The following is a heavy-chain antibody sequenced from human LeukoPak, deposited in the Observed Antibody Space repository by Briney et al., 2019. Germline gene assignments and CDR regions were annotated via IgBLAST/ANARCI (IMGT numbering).Heavy chain of an antibody. D-gene: IGHD6-13*01. J-gene: IGHJ4*02. CDR1: GFTLSSYN. V-gene: IGHV3-48*02. CDR3: TRAVMSSSWPHFDY. CDR2: ISSRSTTI. Sequence: PGGSLRLSCAASGFTLSSYNTNWVRQAPGKVLEWVSYISSRSTTIYYADSVKGRSTISRDNAKNSLYLQMNSLRDEDTAVYYCTRAVMSSSWPHFDYWGQGTLVTVSS.